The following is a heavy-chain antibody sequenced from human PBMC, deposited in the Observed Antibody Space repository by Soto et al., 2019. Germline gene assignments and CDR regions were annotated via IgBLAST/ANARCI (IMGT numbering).Heavy chain of an antibody. V-gene: IGHV3-30*03. D-gene: IGHD1-26*01. J-gene: IGHJ6*02. CDR2: ISYDGSKQ. CDR1: GFAFSSYA. Sequence: PGGSLRLSCAASGFAFSSYAMHWVRQAPGKGLEWVTVISYDGSKQYYADSVKGRFTISRDNSKNTLYVQMNSLRVEDTAVYYCASDDRGRYYSMDVWGQGTTVTVSS. CDR3: ASDDRGRYYSMDV.